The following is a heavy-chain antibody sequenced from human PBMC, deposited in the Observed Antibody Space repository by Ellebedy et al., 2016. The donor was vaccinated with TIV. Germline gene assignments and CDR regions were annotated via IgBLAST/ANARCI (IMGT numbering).Heavy chain of an antibody. CDR2: IVVGSGNT. CDR1: GFTFTSSA. V-gene: IGHV1-58*02. CDR3: ARDSIDYCDKDCYYYFDN. D-gene: IGHD4-17*01. J-gene: IGHJ4*02. Sequence: AASVKVSCKASGFTFTSSAMQWVRQARGQRLEWIGWIVVGSGNTNYAQKFQERVTITRDMSTSTAYMELSSLRSEDTAVYYCARDSIDYCDKDCYYYFDNWGQGTLVIVSS.